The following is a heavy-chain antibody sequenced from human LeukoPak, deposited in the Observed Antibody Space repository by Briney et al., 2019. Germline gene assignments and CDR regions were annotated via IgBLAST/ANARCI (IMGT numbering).Heavy chain of an antibody. V-gene: IGHV3-30*18. CDR2: ISYDGSNK. CDR3: AKEAGYSYGFDY. D-gene: IGHD5-18*01. J-gene: IGHJ4*02. CDR1: GFTFSNYG. Sequence: PGGSLRLSCAASGFTFSNYGIHWVRQAPGKGLEWVAVISYDGSNKYYADSVKGRCTISRGKSKNTVYLQMNSLRAEDTAVYYCAKEAGYSYGFDYWGQGTLVTVSS.